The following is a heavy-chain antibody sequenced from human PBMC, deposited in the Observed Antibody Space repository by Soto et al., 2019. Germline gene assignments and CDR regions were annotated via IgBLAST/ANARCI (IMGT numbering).Heavy chain of an antibody. V-gene: IGHV4-59*01. J-gene: IGHJ6*02. CDR2: MYNTGST. CDR3: ARDLWGYCGTDCYPLDV. D-gene: IGHD2-21*02. Sequence: SVALSLTCTVSGASISGYYWIWIRQPPGKGLEWIGYMYNTGSTVYNPSFKSRVTISVDTSKNQFSLKLNSVTAADTAVYYCARDLWGYCGTDCYPLDVWGQGTTVTVS. CDR1: GASISGYY.